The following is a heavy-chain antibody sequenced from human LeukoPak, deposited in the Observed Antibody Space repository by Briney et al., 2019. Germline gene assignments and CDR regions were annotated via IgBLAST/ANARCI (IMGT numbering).Heavy chain of an antibody. V-gene: IGHV3-49*03. CDR1: GFTLSDYY. CDR3: TRDTMVRGVTPFDY. Sequence: SLRLSCAASGFTLSDYYMSWIRQAPGKGLEWVGFIRSKAYGGTTEYAASVKGRFTISRDDSKSIAYLQMNSLKTEDTAVYYCTRDTMVRGVTPFDYWGQGTLVTVSS. D-gene: IGHD3-10*01. CDR2: IRSKAYGGTT. J-gene: IGHJ4*02.